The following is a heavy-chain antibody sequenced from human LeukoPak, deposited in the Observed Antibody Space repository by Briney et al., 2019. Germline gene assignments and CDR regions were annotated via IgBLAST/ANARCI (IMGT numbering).Heavy chain of an antibody. CDR1: GFTFSSYW. J-gene: IGHJ4*02. V-gene: IGHV3-74*01. D-gene: IGHD5-12*01. CDR2: INRDGSIT. Sequence: GRSLSLSCAASGFTFSSYWMHWVRHAPRKGLMWVSRINRDGSITNYADSVKGRFTISRDNAKNTLYLQMNRLRAEDTAVYYCARVRATYSPHFDNWGQGTLVTVSS. CDR3: ARVRATYSPHFDN.